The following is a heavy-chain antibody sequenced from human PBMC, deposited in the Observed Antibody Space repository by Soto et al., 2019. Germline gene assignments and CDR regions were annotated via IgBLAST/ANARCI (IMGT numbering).Heavy chain of an antibody. J-gene: IGHJ6*02. CDR3: ARLHPYYDILTGYFMDV. Sequence: SETLSLTCTVSDDSISSTSYYWGWIRNPPGKGLEWIGSIYYSGSTYYNPSLKSRVTISVDTSKNQFSLKLSSVTAADTAVYYCARLHPYYDILTGYFMDVWGQGTTVT. D-gene: IGHD3-9*01. CDR2: IYYSGST. CDR1: DDSISSTSYY. V-gene: IGHV4-39*01.